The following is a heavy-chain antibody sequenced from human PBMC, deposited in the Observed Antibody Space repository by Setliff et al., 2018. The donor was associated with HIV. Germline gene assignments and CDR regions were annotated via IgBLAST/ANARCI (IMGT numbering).Heavy chain of an antibody. Sequence: AAVKVSYKPSGYTFTSYDINWVRQAPGQGREWMGWMNPNSGNTGYARKFQGRITMTRNTSITTAYMELSSLGFEDTAVYYCARVLGYFRGWYLKHWGQGTPVTVSS. CDR3: ARVLGYFRGWYLKH. CDR1: GYTFTSYD. D-gene: IGHD6-19*01. J-gene: IGHJ4*02. V-gene: IGHV1-8*02. CDR2: MNPNSGNT.